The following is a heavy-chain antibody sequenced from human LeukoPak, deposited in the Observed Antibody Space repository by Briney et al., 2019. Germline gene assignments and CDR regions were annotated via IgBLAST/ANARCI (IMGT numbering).Heavy chain of an antibody. CDR2: ISYDGSNK. CDR1: GFTFSSYA. V-gene: IGHV3-30-3*01. D-gene: IGHD3-22*01. Sequence: PGRSLRLSCAASGFTFSSYAMHWVRQAPGKGLEWVAVISYDGSNKYYADSVKGRFTISRDNSKNTLYLQMSSLRAEDTAVYYCARDWYYYDSSGYFDYWGQGTLVTVSS. CDR3: ARDWYYYDSSGYFDY. J-gene: IGHJ4*02.